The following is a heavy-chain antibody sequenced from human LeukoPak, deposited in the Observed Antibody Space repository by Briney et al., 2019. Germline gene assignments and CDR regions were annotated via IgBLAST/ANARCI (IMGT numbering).Heavy chain of an antibody. Sequence: PSETLSLTCTVSGGSISSHYYWIWIRQPPGKGLEWIGSIYYSGSTHYNPSLKSRVTISVDTSKNQFSLKLSSLTAAETAVYYCARQYGSGSAYTPVVDLWGQGTLVTVSS. CDR2: IYYSGST. D-gene: IGHD3-10*01. J-gene: IGHJ4*02. CDR3: ARQYGSGSAYTPVVDL. V-gene: IGHV4-39*01. CDR1: GGSISSHYY.